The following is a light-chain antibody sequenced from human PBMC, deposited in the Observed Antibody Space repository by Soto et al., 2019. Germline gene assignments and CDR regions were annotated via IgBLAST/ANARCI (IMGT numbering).Light chain of an antibody. CDR2: RTS. Sequence: EVVLTQPPGTLSLSPGERATLSCRASESVSSSFLTWYQQKPGQAPRLLIYRTSNRVTGIPDRFSGSGSGTDFALTISRLEPEDFAVYFCQHYGNSLWTFGQGTKVDIK. CDR1: ESVSSSF. J-gene: IGKJ1*01. CDR3: QHYGNSLWT. V-gene: IGKV3-20*01.